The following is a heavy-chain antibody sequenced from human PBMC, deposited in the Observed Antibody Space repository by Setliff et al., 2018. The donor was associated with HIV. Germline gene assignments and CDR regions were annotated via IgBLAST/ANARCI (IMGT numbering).Heavy chain of an antibody. V-gene: IGHV4-4*09. J-gene: IGHJ4*02. CDR2: IYNSAST. D-gene: IGHD6-19*01. CDR3: EVAGQ. CDR1: GGSISSNY. Sequence: KTSETLSLTCTASGGSISSNYWSWMRQPPGKGLEWIEYIYNSASTSYNPSLKSRVTISVDTSKNQFSLKLRSVTAADTAVYYCEVAGQWGQGTLVTVSS.